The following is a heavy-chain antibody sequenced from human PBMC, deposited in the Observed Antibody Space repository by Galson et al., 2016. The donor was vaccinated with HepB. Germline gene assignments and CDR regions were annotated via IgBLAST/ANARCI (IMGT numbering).Heavy chain of an antibody. Sequence: SETLSLTCTVSGGSVISGTDYWSWIRQPPGKGLELIGYIYYSGSTIYNPSLKSRVTISVDTSKNQFSLKLSSVTTADTAVYYCARAPAPRSSWYVDPWGQGTLVTVSS. CDR2: IYYSGST. CDR1: GGSVISGTDY. V-gene: IGHV4-61*01. CDR3: ARAPAPRSSWYVDP. D-gene: IGHD6-13*01. J-gene: IGHJ5*02.